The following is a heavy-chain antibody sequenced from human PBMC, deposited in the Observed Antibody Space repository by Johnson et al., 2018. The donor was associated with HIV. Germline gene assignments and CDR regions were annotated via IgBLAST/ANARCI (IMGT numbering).Heavy chain of an antibody. CDR1: GFTFSSYG. Sequence: QVQLVESGGGVVQPGGSLRLSCAASGFTFSSYGMHWVRQAPGKGLEWVAVISYDGSNKYYADSVKGRFTISRDNSKNTLYLQMNSLRAEDTAVYYCAREEGVGDDYGGKSAFDFWGQGTLVTVSS. CDR2: ISYDGSNK. D-gene: IGHD4-23*01. CDR3: AREEGVGDDYGGKSAFDF. V-gene: IGHV3-30*19. J-gene: IGHJ3*01.